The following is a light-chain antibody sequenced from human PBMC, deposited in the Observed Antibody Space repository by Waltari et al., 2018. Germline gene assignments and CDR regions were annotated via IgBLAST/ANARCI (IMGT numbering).Light chain of an antibody. CDR1: SSNIGSNS. CDR3: AAWDDSLNGVI. Sequence: QSVLTQPPSASGPPGQRVTLSCSGSSSNIGSNSINWYQQLPGTAPKLLIYSNNQRPSGVPDRFSGSKSGTSASLAISGLQSEDEADYHCAAWDDSLNGVIFGGGTKLTVL. V-gene: IGLV1-44*01. J-gene: IGLJ2*01. CDR2: SNN.